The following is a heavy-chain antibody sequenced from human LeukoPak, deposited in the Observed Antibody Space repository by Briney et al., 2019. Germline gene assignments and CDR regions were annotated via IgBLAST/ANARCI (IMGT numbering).Heavy chain of an antibody. CDR3: AKDSQWLVSGGSGYFDY. Sequence: GGSLRLSCAASGFTFDDYAMHWVRQAPGKGLEWVSGISWKSGSIGYADSVKGRFTISRDNAKNSLYLQMNSLRAEDTALYYCAKDSQWLVSGGSGYFDYWGQGTLVTVSS. CDR1: GFTFDDYA. J-gene: IGHJ4*02. D-gene: IGHD6-19*01. CDR2: ISWKSGSI. V-gene: IGHV3-9*01.